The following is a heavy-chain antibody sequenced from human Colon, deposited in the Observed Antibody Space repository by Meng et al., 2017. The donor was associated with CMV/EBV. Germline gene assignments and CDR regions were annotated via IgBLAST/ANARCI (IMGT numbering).Heavy chain of an antibody. CDR3: ARVGEIFGVVY. D-gene: IGHD3-3*01. V-gene: IGHV3-11*01. CDR1: GFTFSDYY. Sequence: GESLKISCAASGFTFSDYYMSWIRQAPGKGLEWVSYISSSGSTIYYADSVKGRFTISRDNAKNSLYLQMNSLRAEDTAVYYCARVGEIFGVVYWGQGTLVTVSS. CDR2: ISSSGSTI. J-gene: IGHJ4*02.